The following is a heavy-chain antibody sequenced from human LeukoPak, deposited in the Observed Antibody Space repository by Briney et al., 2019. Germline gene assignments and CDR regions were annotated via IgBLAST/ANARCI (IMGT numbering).Heavy chain of an antibody. D-gene: IGHD5-18*01. CDR2: ISGSGGST. Sequence: PGGSLRLSCAASGFTFSSYAMSWVRQAPGKGLEWVSAISGSGGSTYYADSVKGRFIISRDNSKNTLYLQMNSLRAEDTAVYYCAKDWDTAMVTAYFDYWGQGTLVTVSS. J-gene: IGHJ4*02. CDR1: GFTFSSYA. V-gene: IGHV3-23*01. CDR3: AKDWDTAMVTAYFDY.